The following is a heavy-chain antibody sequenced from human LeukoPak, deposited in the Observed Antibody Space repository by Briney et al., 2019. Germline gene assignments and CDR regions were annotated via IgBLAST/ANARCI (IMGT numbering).Heavy chain of an antibody. CDR3: AKDSPRSSGWYYFDY. Sequence: GGSLRLSCAASGFTFSSYDMSWVRQAPGKGLEWVSGISASGGSTHYADSVKGRFTISRDNSKNTLYLQMNSLRAEDTAVYSCAKDSPRSSGWYYFDYWGQGTLVTVSS. CDR1: GFTFSSYD. CDR2: ISASGGST. V-gene: IGHV3-23*01. D-gene: IGHD6-19*01. J-gene: IGHJ4*02.